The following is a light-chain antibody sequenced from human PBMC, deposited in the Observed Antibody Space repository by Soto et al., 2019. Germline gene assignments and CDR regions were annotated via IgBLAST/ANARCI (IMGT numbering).Light chain of an antibody. CDR2: DVS. CDR1: SSDVGGYNY. V-gene: IGLV2-14*01. CDR3: SSYTSSSTSRYV. J-gene: IGLJ1*01. Sequence: QSALTQPASVSGSPGQSIIISCTGTSSDVGGYNYVSWYQQHPGKAPKLMIYDVSNRPSGVSNRFSGSKSGNTASLTISGLQAEDEADYYCSSYTSSSTSRYVFGTGTKLTVL.